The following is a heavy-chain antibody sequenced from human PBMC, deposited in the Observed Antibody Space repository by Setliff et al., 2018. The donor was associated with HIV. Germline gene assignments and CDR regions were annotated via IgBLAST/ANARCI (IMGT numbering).Heavy chain of an antibody. Sequence: PGGSLRLSCAASGFAFSGHQMSWVRQAPGKGLEWVAKIKQDGSEKYYVDSVKGRFTISRDNSKNTLYLQMNSLRAEDTAVYYCASGYSSSSPRRDYWGQGTLVTVSS. CDR1: GFAFSGHQ. V-gene: IGHV3-7*01. CDR3: ASGYSSSSPRRDY. CDR2: IKQDGSEK. J-gene: IGHJ4*02. D-gene: IGHD6-6*01.